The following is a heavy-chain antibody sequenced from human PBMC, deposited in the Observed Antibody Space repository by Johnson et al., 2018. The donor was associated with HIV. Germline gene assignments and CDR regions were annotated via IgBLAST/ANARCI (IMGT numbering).Heavy chain of an antibody. D-gene: IGHD1-26*01. CDR2: IYSGGST. Sequence: VQLVESGGGLVQPGGSLRLSCAASGFTVSSNYMSWVRQAPGKGLEWVSVIYSGGSTYYADSVKGRFTISRDNSKNTVYLQMHSLRAEDTAVDYWARDRQSGGGDADAFDIWGQGTMVTVSS. CDR3: ARDRQSGGGDADAFDI. J-gene: IGHJ3*02. V-gene: IGHV3-66*01. CDR1: GFTVSSNY.